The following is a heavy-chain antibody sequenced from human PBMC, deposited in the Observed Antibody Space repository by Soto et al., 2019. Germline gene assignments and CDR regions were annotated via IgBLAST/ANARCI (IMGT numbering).Heavy chain of an antibody. J-gene: IGHJ4*02. V-gene: IGHV1-69*13. CDR3: AAMTRGYSYGEVDY. CDR1: GGTFSSYA. CDR2: IIPIFGTA. D-gene: IGHD5-18*01. Sequence: ASVKVSCKASGGTFSSYAISWVRQAPGQGLEWMGGIIPIFGTANYAQKFQGRATITADESTSTAYMELSSLRSEDTAVYYCAAMTRGYSYGEVDYWGQGTLVTVSS.